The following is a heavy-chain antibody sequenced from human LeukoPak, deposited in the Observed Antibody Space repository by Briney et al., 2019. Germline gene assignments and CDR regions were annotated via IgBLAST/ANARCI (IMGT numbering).Heavy chain of an antibody. D-gene: IGHD5-12*01. CDR3: ARSHDIGPYYFDY. Sequence: SETLSLTCTVSGVSIISQYWNWIRQPAGKGLEWIGRINTRGSTNYNPSLKSRGTMSVDTSKNQFSLKLSSVTAADTAVYYCARSHDIGPYYFDYWGQGTLVTVSS. V-gene: IGHV4-4*07. CDR1: GVSIISQY. CDR2: INTRGST. J-gene: IGHJ4*02.